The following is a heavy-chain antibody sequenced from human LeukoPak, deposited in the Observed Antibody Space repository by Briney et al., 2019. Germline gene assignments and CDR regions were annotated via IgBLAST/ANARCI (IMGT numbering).Heavy chain of an antibody. J-gene: IGHJ4*02. CDR3: ARGYSSSWNYFDY. CDR2: VFDSGGT. CDR1: GGSISNYW. D-gene: IGHD6-13*01. Sequence: SETLSLTCTVSGGSISNYWWSWIRQPPGKGPEWIGYVFDSGGTNYNPSLKSRVTISVDTSKRQFSLKLSSVTAADTAVYYCARGYSSSWNYFDYWGQGTLVTVSS. V-gene: IGHV4-59*01.